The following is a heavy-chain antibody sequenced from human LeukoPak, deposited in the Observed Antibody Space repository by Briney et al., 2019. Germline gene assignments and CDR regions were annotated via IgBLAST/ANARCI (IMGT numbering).Heavy chain of an antibody. Sequence: PGGSLRLSCAASGFTFSSYGMHWVRQAPGKGLEWVAFIRYDGSNIYYADSVKGRFTISRDNSKNTLYLQMNSLRAEDTAVYYCAKVWYCSSTSCPGGAFDIWGQGTMVTVSS. J-gene: IGHJ3*02. CDR2: IRYDGSNI. D-gene: IGHD2-2*01. CDR1: GFTFSSYG. V-gene: IGHV3-30*02. CDR3: AKVWYCSSTSCPGGAFDI.